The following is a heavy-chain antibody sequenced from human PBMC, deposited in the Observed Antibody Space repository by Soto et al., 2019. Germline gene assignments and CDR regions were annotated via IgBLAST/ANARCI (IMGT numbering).Heavy chain of an antibody. CDR1: GFTFSSYG. CDR2: ISYDGSNK. V-gene: IGHV3-30*18. CDR3: AKDLGSGGSGYYYMDV. Sequence: GGSLRLSCAASGFTFSSYGMHWVRQAPGKGLEWVAVISYDGSNKYYADSVKGRFTISRDNSKNTLYLQMNSLRAEDTVVYYCAKDLGSGGSGYYYMDVWGKGTTVAVSS. J-gene: IGHJ6*03. D-gene: IGHD2-15*01.